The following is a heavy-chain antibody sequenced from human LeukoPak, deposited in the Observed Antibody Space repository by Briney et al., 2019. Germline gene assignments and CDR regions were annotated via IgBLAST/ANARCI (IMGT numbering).Heavy chain of an antibody. V-gene: IGHV4-61*02. D-gene: IGHD1-26*01. CDR1: GDSIRSSSYY. CDR2: IYTSGST. Sequence: SETLSLTCTVSGDSIRSSSYYWSWIRQPAGKGLEWIGRIYTSGSTNYNPSLKSRVTMSVDTSKNQFSLKLSSVTAADTAVYYCARDLVVGATSHFDYWGQGTLVTVSS. J-gene: IGHJ4*02. CDR3: ARDLVVGATSHFDY.